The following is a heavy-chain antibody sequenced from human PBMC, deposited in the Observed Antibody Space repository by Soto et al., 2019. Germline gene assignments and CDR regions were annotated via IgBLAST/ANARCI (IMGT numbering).Heavy chain of an antibody. D-gene: IGHD3-10*01. CDR2: ISGNGDTT. J-gene: IGHJ3*02. V-gene: IGHV3-23*01. CDR3: AKDYVGVIPDAFDI. Sequence: EVQLLESGGGLVQPGGSLRLSCAASGFTFANSAMSWVRQAPGKGLEWVSGISGNGDTTYYADSVRGRFTVSRDNSKNTPYLQINSLGAEDTALYYCAKDYVGVIPDAFDIWGLGTMVTVSS. CDR1: GFTFANSA.